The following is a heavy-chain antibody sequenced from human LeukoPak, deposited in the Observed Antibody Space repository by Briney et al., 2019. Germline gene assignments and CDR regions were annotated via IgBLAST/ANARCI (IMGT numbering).Heavy chain of an antibody. D-gene: IGHD3-16*01. CDR2: TYYRSKWYN. CDR3: SRRSNGRINHWYFDH. J-gene: IGHJ2*01. Sequence: SQTLSLTCAICGHSVSRNSAPCKWIRQSPSRGLEWLGRTYYRSKWYNDYAVSVKSRITINPDTSKKQFCLQLYSVTPEDTAVYYCSRRSNGRINHWYFDHWGRGTLVTVSS. CDR1: GHSVSRNSAP. V-gene: IGHV6-1*01.